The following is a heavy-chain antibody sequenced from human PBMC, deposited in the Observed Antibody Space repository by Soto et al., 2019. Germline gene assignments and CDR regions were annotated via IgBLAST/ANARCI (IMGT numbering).Heavy chain of an antibody. CDR1: GFTFSSYG. D-gene: IGHD1-26*01. CDR3: ARDRSYRYYYYCMDV. V-gene: IGHV3-33*01. CDR2: IWYDGSNK. J-gene: IGHJ6*02. Sequence: GGSLRLSCAASGFTFSSYGMHWVRQAPGKGLEWVAVIWYDGSNKYYADSVKGRFTISRDNSKNTLYLQMNSLRAEDTAVYYCARDRSYRYYYYCMDVWGQGTTVTVSS.